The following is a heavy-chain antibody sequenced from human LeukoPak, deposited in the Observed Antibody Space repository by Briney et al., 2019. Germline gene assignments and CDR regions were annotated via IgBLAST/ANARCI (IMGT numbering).Heavy chain of an antibody. V-gene: IGHV4-34*01. CDR3: AGSGDCSSTSCHFDY. J-gene: IGHJ4*02. CDR1: GGSFSGCY. Sequence: PSETLSLTCAVYGGSFSGCYWSWIRQPPGKGLEWIGEINHSGSTNYNPSLKSRVTISVDTSKNQFSLKLSSVTAADTAVYYCAGSGDCSSTSCHFDYWGQGTLVTVSS. CDR2: INHSGST. D-gene: IGHD2-2*01.